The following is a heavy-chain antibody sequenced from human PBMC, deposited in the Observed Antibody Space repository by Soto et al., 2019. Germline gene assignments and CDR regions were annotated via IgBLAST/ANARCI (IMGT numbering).Heavy chain of an antibody. CDR1: GFTFSSYG. J-gene: IGHJ4*02. V-gene: IGHV3-33*03. D-gene: IGHD6-19*01. CDR2: IWYDGSNK. CDR3: ARAIAVGSTSLDY. Sequence: QPGGSLRLSCAASGFTFSSYGMHWVRQAPGKGLEWVAVIWYDGSNKYYADSVKGRFTISRDNAKNSLYLQMDSLRDEDTAVYFCARAIAVGSTSLDYWGLGTRVTVSS.